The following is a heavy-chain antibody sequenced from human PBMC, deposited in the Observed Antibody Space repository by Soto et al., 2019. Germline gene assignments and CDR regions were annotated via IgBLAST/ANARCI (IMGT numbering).Heavy chain of an antibody. CDR2: IYYSGST. V-gene: IGHV4-59*08. D-gene: IGHD1-1*01. CDR1: GGSISSYY. J-gene: IGHJ4*02. CDR3: ARRYGGNLDY. Sequence: QVQLQESGPGLVKPSETLSLTCTVSGGSISSYYWSWIRQPPGKGLEWIWNIYYSGSTNYNPSLKSRVTISVDTSKNQFSLKLSSATAADTAVYDCARRYGGNLDYWGQGTLVTVSS.